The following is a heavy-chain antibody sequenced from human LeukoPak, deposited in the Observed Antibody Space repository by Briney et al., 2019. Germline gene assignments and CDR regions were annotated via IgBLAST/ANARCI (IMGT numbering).Heavy chain of an antibody. CDR1: GFTFSSYS. V-gene: IGHV3-21*01. D-gene: IGHD2-15*01. CDR2: ISSSSSYI. CDR3: ARAPYCSGGSCYSIDY. Sequence: GGSLRLSCAASGFTFSSYSMDWVRQAPGKGLEWVSSISSSSSYIYYADSVKGRFTISRDNAKNSLYLQMNSLRAEDTAVYYCARAPYCSGGSCYSIDYWGQGTLVTVSS. J-gene: IGHJ4*02.